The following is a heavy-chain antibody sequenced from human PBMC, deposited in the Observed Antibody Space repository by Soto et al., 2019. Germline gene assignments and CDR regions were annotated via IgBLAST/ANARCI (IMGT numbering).Heavy chain of an antibody. J-gene: IGHJ6*02. Sequence: LRLSCAASGFTFSSYSMNWVRQAPGKGLEWVSSISSSSSYIYYADSVKGRFTISRDNAKNSLYLQMNSLRAEDTAVYYCARDWSGAYGMDVWGQGTTVT. CDR1: GFTFSSYS. CDR2: ISSSSSYI. D-gene: IGHD3-10*01. V-gene: IGHV3-21*01. CDR3: ARDWSGAYGMDV.